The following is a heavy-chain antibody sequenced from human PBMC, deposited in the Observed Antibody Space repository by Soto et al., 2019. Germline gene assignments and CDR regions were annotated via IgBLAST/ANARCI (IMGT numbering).Heavy chain of an antibody. CDR3: TRGNYYDSSVIGKVDY. V-gene: IGHV3-74*01. D-gene: IGHD3-22*01. CDR2: INSDGSST. Sequence: PGGSLRLSCAASGFTFSSYAMAWVRQAPGKGLEWVSRINSDGSSTSYADSVKGRFTISRDNAKNTLYLQMNSLRAEDTAVYYCTRGNYYDSSVIGKVDYWGQGALVTVSS. J-gene: IGHJ4*02. CDR1: GFTFSSYA.